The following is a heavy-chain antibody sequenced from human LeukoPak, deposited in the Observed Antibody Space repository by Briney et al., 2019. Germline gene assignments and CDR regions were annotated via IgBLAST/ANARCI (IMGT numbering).Heavy chain of an antibody. J-gene: IGHJ6*02. V-gene: IGHV3-23*01. Sequence: PGGSLRLSCAASGFTFSNYGMNWVRQAPGKGLEWVSRISGTGGTTFYADSVKGRFTISRDNSKNTLYLQMNSLRAEDTAVYYCAREKGTVTRSPFGMDVWGQGTTVTVSS. CDR2: ISGTGGTT. CDR1: GFTFSNYG. D-gene: IGHD4-17*01. CDR3: AREKGTVTRSPFGMDV.